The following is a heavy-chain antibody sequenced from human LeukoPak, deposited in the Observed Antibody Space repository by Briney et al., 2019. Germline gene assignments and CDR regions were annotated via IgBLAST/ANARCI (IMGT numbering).Heavy chain of an antibody. CDR3: ARVLGYCSGGSCPEGFDP. D-gene: IGHD2-15*01. V-gene: IGHV4-59*11. Sequence: SETLSLTCTVSGVSISSHYWSWIRQPPGKGLEWIGYIYYSGSTNYNPSLKSRVTISVDTSKNQFSLKLSSVTAADTAVYYCARVLGYCSGGSCPEGFDPWGQGTLVTVSS. CDR1: GVSISSHY. J-gene: IGHJ5*02. CDR2: IYYSGST.